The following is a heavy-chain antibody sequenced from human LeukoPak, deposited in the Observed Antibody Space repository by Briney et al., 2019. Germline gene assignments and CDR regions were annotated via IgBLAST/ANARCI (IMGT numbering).Heavy chain of an antibody. Sequence: SVKVSCKASGGTFSSYAISWVRQAPGQGLEWMGRIIPIFGIANYAQKFQGRVTITADKSTSTAYMELSSLRSEDTAVYYCAREWGGPSRDGYNPFDYWGQGTLVTVSS. CDR1: GGTFSSYA. CDR2: IIPIFGIA. CDR3: AREWGGPSRDGYNPFDY. V-gene: IGHV1-69*04. D-gene: IGHD5-24*01. J-gene: IGHJ4*02.